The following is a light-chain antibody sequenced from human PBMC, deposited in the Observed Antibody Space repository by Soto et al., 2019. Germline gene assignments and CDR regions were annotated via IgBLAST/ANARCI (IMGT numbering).Light chain of an antibody. V-gene: IGKV1-39*01. Sequence: DIQMTQSPSSLSATVGDRITITCRASQTIGKYLNWYQQEPGRAPKLLIYDASYLQNGVPSRFSGSASGIDFTLSSSNLRPEDFATYYCQQSFSIPFTFGPGTKVNIK. CDR1: QTIGKY. J-gene: IGKJ3*01. CDR3: QQSFSIPFT. CDR2: DAS.